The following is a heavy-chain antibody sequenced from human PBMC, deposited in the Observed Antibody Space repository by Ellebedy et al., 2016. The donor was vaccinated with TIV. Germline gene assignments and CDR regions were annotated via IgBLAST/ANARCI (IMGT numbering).Heavy chain of an antibody. CDR3: ARGQYIVVVPAARNGRGYFDY. Sequence: GESLKISXAASGFTFSDYYMSWIRQAPGKGLEWVSYISSSGSTIYYTDSVKGRFTISRDNAKNSLYLQMKSLRAEDTAVYYCARGQYIVVVPAARNGRGYFDYWGQGTLVTVSS. D-gene: IGHD2-2*01. CDR1: GFTFSDYY. V-gene: IGHV3-11*01. CDR2: ISSSGSTI. J-gene: IGHJ4*02.